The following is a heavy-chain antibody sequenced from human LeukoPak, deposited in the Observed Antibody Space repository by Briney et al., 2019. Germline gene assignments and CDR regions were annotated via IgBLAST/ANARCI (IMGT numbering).Heavy chain of an antibody. CDR3: AREFPGLLPSAPRGYYFDY. Sequence: GRSLRLPCAASGFTFSHYAIHWVRQAPGKGLEWVAVISYDGNNVYYADSVRGRFTISRDNSKNTLYLQMNSLRVEDTAVYYCAREFPGLLPSAPRGYYFDYWGQGTLVTVSS. V-gene: IGHV3-30-3*01. D-gene: IGHD2-2*01. CDR1: GFTFSHYA. CDR2: ISYDGNNV. J-gene: IGHJ4*02.